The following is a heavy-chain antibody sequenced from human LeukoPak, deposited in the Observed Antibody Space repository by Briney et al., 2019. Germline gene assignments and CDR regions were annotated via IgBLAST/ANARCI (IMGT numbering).Heavy chain of an antibody. D-gene: IGHD3-22*01. CDR1: GVSISNYY. J-gene: IGHJ6*02. CDR2: IYYSGST. V-gene: IGHV4-59*01. Sequence: PSETLSLTCTVSGVSISNYYWSWIRQPPGKGLEWIGYIYYSGSTNYNPSLKSRVTISVDTSKNQFSLKLSSVTAADTAVYYCARDRAYYDSSGAGYYGMDVWGQGTTVTVSS. CDR3: ARDRAYYDSSGAGYYGMDV.